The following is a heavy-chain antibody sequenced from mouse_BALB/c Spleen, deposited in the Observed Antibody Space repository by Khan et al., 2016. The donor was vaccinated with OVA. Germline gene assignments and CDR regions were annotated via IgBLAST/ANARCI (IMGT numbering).Heavy chain of an antibody. D-gene: IGHD3-3*01. J-gene: IGHJ4*01. CDR2: IYPATGST. CDR1: GYIFTSFW. V-gene: IGHV1S132*01. Sequence: LEESGAEVVRPGASVKLSCKTSGYIFTSFWIQWVKQRSGQGLEWIARIYPATGSTYYNEKFKGKATLTADKSSNTVYMHLNSLKSEDSAVYFCARRAPDDAMDYWGQGTSVTVSS. CDR3: ARRAPDDAMDY.